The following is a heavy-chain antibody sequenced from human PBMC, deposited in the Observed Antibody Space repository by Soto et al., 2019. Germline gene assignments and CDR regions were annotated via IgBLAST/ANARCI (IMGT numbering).Heavy chain of an antibody. CDR3: ASHSGSSPEGRYYYGMDV. CDR1: GGTFSSYA. CDR2: IIPIFGTA. Sequence: QVQLVQSGAEVKKPGSSVKVSCKASGGTFSSYAISWVRQAPGQGLEWMGGIIPIFGTADYAQKFQGRVKITADESTSTAYMELSSLSSEDTAVYYCASHSGSSPEGRYYYGMDVWGQGTTVTVSS. J-gene: IGHJ6*02. V-gene: IGHV1-69*12. D-gene: IGHD1-26*01.